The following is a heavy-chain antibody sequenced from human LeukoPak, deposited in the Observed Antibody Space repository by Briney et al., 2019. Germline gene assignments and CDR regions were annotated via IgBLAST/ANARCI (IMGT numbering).Heavy chain of an antibody. Sequence: ASVKVSCKASGYTFNKYGISWVRQAPGQGLEWMGWITTYNGNTNYAQKVQGRITMTTDTSASTVYMELRSLRPDDTAVYYCARINGWLVSSGTVKYFDYWGQGTLVTVSS. J-gene: IGHJ4*02. CDR3: ARINGWLVSSGTVKYFDY. D-gene: IGHD6-19*01. CDR1: GYTFNKYG. CDR2: ITTYNGNT. V-gene: IGHV1-18*01.